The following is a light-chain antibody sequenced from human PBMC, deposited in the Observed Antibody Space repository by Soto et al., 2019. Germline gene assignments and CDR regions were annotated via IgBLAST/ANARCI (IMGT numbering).Light chain of an antibody. J-gene: IGKJ1*01. CDR2: SAS. CDR1: QTVMTS. V-gene: IGKV1-39*01. CDR3: QQSYTPPWT. Sequence: DIQMTQSPSSLSASVGDRVTITCRASQTVMTSLNWYQQTPGKAHNVLIYSASRLQIGVPPRFSGSGSGTEFNITISSLQPEDFVSYFCQQSYTPPWTFGQATKVEI.